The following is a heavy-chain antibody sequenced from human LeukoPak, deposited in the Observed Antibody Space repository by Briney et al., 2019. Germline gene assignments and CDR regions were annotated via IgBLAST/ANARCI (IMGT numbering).Heavy chain of an antibody. CDR1: GFTFSSFA. J-gene: IGHJ4*02. CDR3: AKDLLAYDSSGFDS. Sequence: PGGSLRLSCAASGFTFSSFAMSWVRQAPGKGLEWVSAIRGSADSTYYADSVKGRFTISRDNSKNTLYLQMNSLRAEDTAVYHCAKDLLAYDSSGFDSWGQGTLVTVSS. CDR2: IRGSADST. V-gene: IGHV3-23*01. D-gene: IGHD3-22*01.